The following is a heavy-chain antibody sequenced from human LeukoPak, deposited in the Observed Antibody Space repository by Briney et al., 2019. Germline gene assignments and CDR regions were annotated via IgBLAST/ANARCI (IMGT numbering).Heavy chain of an antibody. J-gene: IGHJ4*02. CDR2: ISGRGDST. D-gene: IGHD6-19*01. CDR1: GFTFSSYA. Sequence: GGSLRLSCVASGFTFSSYAMSWVRQAPGKGLEWVSVISGRGDSTSYADSVKGRFTISRDNSKNTLYLQMNSLRAEDTAVYYCAKPYSSGWHYDYWGQGTLVTVSS. V-gene: IGHV3-23*01. CDR3: AKPYSSGWHYDY.